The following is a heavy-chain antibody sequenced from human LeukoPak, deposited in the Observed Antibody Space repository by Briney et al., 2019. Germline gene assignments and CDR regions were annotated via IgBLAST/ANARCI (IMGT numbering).Heavy chain of an antibody. CDR3: VREESESYPFDS. J-gene: IGHJ4*02. CDR1: GFTFSRYN. V-gene: IGHV3-48*01. Sequence: GGSLRLSCATSGFTFSRYNMNWVRQAPGKGPEWISYISSISRVIYYADSVKGRFTISRDNAKNSLSLQMNSLRAEDTAVYYCVREESESYPFDSWGQGTLVIVSS. CDR2: ISSISRVI. D-gene: IGHD1-26*01.